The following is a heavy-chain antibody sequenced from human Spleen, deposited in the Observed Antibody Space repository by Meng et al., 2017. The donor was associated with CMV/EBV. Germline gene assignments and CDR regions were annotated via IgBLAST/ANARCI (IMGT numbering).Heavy chain of an antibody. Sequence: GESLKISCVSSQFTFRTYAMHWVRQAPGKGLEWVSSISSSSSYIHYADAVKGRFTISRDKAKSSLYLQMNCLRAEDTAMYYCARDRDCSSTSCYRWFDPWGQGTLVTVSS. J-gene: IGHJ5*02. CDR1: QFTFRTYA. CDR3: ARDRDCSSTSCYRWFDP. CDR2: ISSSSSYI. V-gene: IGHV3-21*01. D-gene: IGHD2-2*01.